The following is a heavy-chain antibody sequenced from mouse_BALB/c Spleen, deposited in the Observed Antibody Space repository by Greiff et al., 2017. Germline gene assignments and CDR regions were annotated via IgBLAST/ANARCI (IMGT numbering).Heavy chain of an antibody. V-gene: IGHV2-9*02. CDR1: GFSLTSYG. D-gene: IGHD2-2*01. Sequence: VQVVESGPGLVAPSQSLSITCTVSGFSLTSYGVHWVRQPPGKGLEWLGVIWAGGSTNYNSALMSRLSISKDNSKSQVFLKMNSLQTDDTAMYYCASIYYGYDGFAYWGQGTLVTVSA. J-gene: IGHJ3*01. CDR2: IWAGGST. CDR3: ASIYYGYDGFAY.